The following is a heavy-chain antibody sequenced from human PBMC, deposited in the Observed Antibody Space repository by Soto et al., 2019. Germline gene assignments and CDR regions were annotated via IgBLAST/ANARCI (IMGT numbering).Heavy chain of an antibody. CDR2: IYYSGST. CDR1: GGSVSSGSYY. V-gene: IGHV4-61*01. J-gene: IGHJ3*02. D-gene: IGHD1-26*01. Sequence: SETLSLTCTVSGGSVSSGSYYWSWIRHPPGKGLEWIGYIYYSGSTNYNPSLKSRVTISVDTSKNQFSLKLSSVTAADTAVYYCARDRRTPPLGATTDDAFDIWGQGTMVTVSS. CDR3: ARDRRTPPLGATTDDAFDI.